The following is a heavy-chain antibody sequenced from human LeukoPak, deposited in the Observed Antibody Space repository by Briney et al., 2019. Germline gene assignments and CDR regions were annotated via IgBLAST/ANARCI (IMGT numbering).Heavy chain of an antibody. Sequence: ASVKVSCKVSGYTLTELSMHWVRQAPGKGLEWMGGFDPEDGETIYAQKFQGRVTMTEDTSTDTAYMELSSLRSEDTAVYYCATRAYSRSYMAGRAFDIWGQGTMVTVSS. CDR1: GYTLTELS. CDR3: ATRAYSRSYMAGRAFDI. D-gene: IGHD1-26*01. V-gene: IGHV1-24*01. J-gene: IGHJ3*02. CDR2: FDPEDGET.